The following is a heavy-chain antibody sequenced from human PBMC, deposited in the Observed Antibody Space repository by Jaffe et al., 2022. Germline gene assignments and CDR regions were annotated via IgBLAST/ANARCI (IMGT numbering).Heavy chain of an antibody. CDR3: AKGPPPESYVWGRSQYYFDY. D-gene: IGHD3-16*01. V-gene: IGHV3-43D*04. Sequence: EVQLVESGGVVVQPGGSLRLSCAASGFTFDDYAMHWVRQAPGKGLEWVSLISWDGGSTYYADSVKGRFTISRDNSKNSLYLQMNSLRAEDTALYYCAKGPPPESYVWGRSQYYFDYWGQGTLVTVSS. J-gene: IGHJ4*02. CDR1: GFTFDDYA. CDR2: ISWDGGST.